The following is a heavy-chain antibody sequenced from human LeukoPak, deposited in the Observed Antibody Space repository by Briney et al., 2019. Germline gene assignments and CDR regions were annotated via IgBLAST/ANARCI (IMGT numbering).Heavy chain of an antibody. CDR2: IYYSGST. D-gene: IGHD3-3*01. CDR3: ARRADFWSGYYNSPIQAFDV. J-gene: IGHJ3*01. CDR1: GGSISSYY. V-gene: IGHV4-59*01. Sequence: SETLSLTCTVSGGSISSYYWTWIRQPPGKGLEWIGYIYYSGSTNYNPSLKSRVTISVDTSKNQFSLKLTSVTAADTAVYYCARRADFWSGYYNSPIQAFDVWGQGTMVTVSS.